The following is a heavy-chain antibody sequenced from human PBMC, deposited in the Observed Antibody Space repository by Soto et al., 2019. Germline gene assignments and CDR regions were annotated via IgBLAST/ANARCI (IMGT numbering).Heavy chain of an antibody. D-gene: IGHD2-21*02. CDR1: GGTFSSYA. CDR3: ARCDGDCRRYHYGMDG. V-gene: IGHV1-69*13. J-gene: IGHJ6*02. Sequence: SVNGSCTASGGTFSSYAISWVRQAPGQGLEWMGGIIPIFGTANYAQKFQGRVTITADESTSTAYMELSSLRSEDTAVYYCARCDGDCRRYHYGMDGRGQRTTVTVAS. CDR2: IIPIFGTA.